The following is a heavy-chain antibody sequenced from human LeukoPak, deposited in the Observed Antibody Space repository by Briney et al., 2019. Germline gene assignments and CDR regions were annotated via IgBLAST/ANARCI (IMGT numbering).Heavy chain of an antibody. J-gene: IGHJ5*02. V-gene: IGHV4-39*01. CDR1: GGSISSSSYY. CDR3: ARVRKSRYYDTPGIWFDP. CDR2: IYYSGST. D-gene: IGHD3-22*01. Sequence: PSETLSLTCTVSGGSISSSSYYWGWIRQPPGKGLEWIGSIYYSGSTYYNPSLKSRVTISVDTSKNQFSLKLSSVTAADTAVYYCARVRKSRYYDTPGIWFDPWGQGTLVTVSS.